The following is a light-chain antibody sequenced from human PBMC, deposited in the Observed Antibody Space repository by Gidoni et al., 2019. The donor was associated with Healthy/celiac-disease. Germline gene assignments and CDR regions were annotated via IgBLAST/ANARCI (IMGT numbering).Light chain of an antibody. J-gene: IGKJ2*01. Sequence: DIEMTQTPSSLSASVGDRVTITCRSSQSISSYLNWYQQKPGKAPKLLIYAASSLQSGVPSRFSGRGSWTVFTLTISSLQPEDFATYYCQQRYSTPYTFGQGTKLEIK. CDR3: QQRYSTPYT. V-gene: IGKV1-39*01. CDR2: AAS. CDR1: QSISSY.